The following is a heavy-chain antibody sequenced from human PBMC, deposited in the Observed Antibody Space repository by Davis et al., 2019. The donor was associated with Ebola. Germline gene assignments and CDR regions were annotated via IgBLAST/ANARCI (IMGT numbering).Heavy chain of an antibody. V-gene: IGHV3-21*01. CDR1: GFTVSSNY. CDR2: ISSASSYK. J-gene: IGHJ4*02. Sequence: GESLKISCAASGFTVSSNYMSWVRQAPGKGLEWVSSISSASSYKYYADSLKGRFTISRDNAKNSLFLQMNSLRAEDTAVYYCARDGFDSLGYDFDYWGQGTTVTVSS. CDR3: ARDGFDSLGYDFDY. D-gene: IGHD3-22*01.